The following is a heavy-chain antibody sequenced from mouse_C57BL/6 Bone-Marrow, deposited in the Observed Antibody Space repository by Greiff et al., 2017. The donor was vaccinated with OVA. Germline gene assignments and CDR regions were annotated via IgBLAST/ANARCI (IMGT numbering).Heavy chain of an antibody. V-gene: IGHV1-18*01. CDR3: ARSAGVDY. J-gene: IGHJ4*01. Sequence: VQLKQSGPELVKPGASVKIPCKASGYTFTDYNMDWVKQSHGKSLEWIGDINPNNGGTFYNQKFKGKATLTVDKSSSTAYMELRSLTSEDTAVYYCARSAGVDYWGQGTSVTVSS. CDR2: INPNNGGT. CDR1: GYTFTDYN.